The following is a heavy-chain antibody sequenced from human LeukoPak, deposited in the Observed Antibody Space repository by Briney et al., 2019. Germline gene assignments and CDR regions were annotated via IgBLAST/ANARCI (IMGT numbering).Heavy chain of an antibody. CDR3: VKDRFSTSPSYFDY. J-gene: IGHJ4*02. CDR1: GFTFSRSA. V-gene: IGHV3-23*01. Sequence: GGSLRLSCAAAGFTFSRSAMSWVRQAPGKGPEWVSGIGGTGDTTYYADSVKGRFIISRDNSKNTLFLQMNSLRAEDTAVYYCVKDRFSTSPSYFDYWGQGTLVAVSS. CDR2: IGGTGDTT. D-gene: IGHD2/OR15-2a*01.